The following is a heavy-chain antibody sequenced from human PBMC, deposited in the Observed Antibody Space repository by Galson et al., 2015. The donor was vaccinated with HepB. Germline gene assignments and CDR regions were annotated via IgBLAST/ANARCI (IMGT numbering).Heavy chain of an antibody. Sequence: SLRLSCAASGFTFSSYWMSWVRQAPGKGLEWVANIKQDGSEKYYVDSVKGRFTISRDNAKNSLYLQMNSLRAEDTAVYYCAREPFDNYDFWSGYYTGPSGWFDPWGQGTLVTVSS. V-gene: IGHV3-7*01. CDR1: GFTFSSYW. J-gene: IGHJ5*02. CDR2: IKQDGSEK. D-gene: IGHD3-3*01. CDR3: AREPFDNYDFWSGYYTGPSGWFDP.